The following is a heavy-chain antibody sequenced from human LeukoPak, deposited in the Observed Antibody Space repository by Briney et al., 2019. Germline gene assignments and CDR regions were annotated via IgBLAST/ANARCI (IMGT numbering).Heavy chain of an antibody. CDR3: ARCSVVPAARYYYYYMDV. CDR2: INHSGST. D-gene: IGHD2-2*01. J-gene: IGHJ6*03. Sequence: SETLSLTCAVYGGSFSGYYWSWIRQPPGKGLEWIGEINHSGSTNYNPSLKSRVTISVDTSKNQFSLKLSSVTAADTAVYYCARCSVVPAARYYYYYMDVWGKGTMVTVSS. V-gene: IGHV4-34*01. CDR1: GGSFSGYY.